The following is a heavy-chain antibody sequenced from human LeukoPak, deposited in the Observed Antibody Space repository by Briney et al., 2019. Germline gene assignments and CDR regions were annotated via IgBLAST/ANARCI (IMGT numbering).Heavy chain of an antibody. J-gene: IGHJ4*02. CDR2: IYPGDSDI. D-gene: IGHD3-16*02. Sequence: KARESLKISCKGSGYTFTSHWIAWVLQMPGKGLEWMGIIYPGDSDIRYSPSFQGQVTISADKSISTAYLQWSSLKASDTAMYYCARGYRLDSWGQGTLVTVSS. CDR3: ARGYRLDS. V-gene: IGHV5-51*01. CDR1: GYTFTSHW.